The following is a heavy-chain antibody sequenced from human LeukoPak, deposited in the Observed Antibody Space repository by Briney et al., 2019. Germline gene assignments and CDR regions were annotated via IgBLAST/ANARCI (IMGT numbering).Heavy chain of an antibody. D-gene: IGHD6-19*01. CDR1: KFTFSTFA. J-gene: IGHJ6*02. CDR3: ARGLEYSSGWFGGQTYYYGMDV. V-gene: IGHV3-33*08. Sequence: GRSLRLSCAASKFTFSTFAMHWVRQAPGKGLEWVAVIWYDGSNKYYADSVKGRFTISRDNSKNTLYLQMNSLRAEDTAVYYCARGLEYSSGWFGGQTYYYGMDVWGQGTTVTVSS. CDR2: IWYDGSNK.